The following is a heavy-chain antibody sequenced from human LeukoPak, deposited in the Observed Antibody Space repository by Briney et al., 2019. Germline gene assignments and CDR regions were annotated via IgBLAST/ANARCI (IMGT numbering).Heavy chain of an antibody. CDR3: ARYYDYVWGTRNAFDI. D-gene: IGHD3-16*01. CDR1: GYIFTSYW. V-gene: IGHV5-51*01. J-gene: IGHJ3*02. CDR2: IYPGDSDT. Sequence: GEALKISCKGSGYIFTSYWIGWVRQMPGKGLEWMGIIYPGDSDTRYSPSFQGQVTISADNSISTAYLQWSSLKASDTAMYYCARYYDYVWGTRNAFDIWGQGTMVTVSS.